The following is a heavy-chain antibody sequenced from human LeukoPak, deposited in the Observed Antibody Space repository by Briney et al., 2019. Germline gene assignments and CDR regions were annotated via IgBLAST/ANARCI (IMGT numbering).Heavy chain of an antibody. CDR2: ISSNGGST. J-gene: IGHJ4*02. Sequence: GGSLRLSCAASGFTFSSYAMHWVRQAPGKGLEYVSAISSNGGSTYYANPVKGRFTISRDNSKNTLYLQMGSLRAEDMAVYYCAREVDHSFDYWGQGTLVTVSS. CDR1: GFTFSSYA. V-gene: IGHV3-64*01. CDR3: AREVDHSFDY.